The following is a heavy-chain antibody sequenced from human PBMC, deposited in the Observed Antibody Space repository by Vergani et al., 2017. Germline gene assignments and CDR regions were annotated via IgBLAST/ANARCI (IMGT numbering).Heavy chain of an antibody. CDR1: GFTFSNSA. CDR2: ISGPGLST. V-gene: IGHV3-23*01. Sequence: EVHLLESGGGLVQSGGSLRLSCAASGFTFSNSAVSWVRQAPGRGLAWVSSISGPGLSTYYADSVQGRFTISRDNSKNTLYLEMESLRVEDTAVYFCARDKSKRAPAVMGTYYYYMDVWGKGTKVTVSS. D-gene: IGHD3-16*01. J-gene: IGHJ6*03. CDR3: ARDKSKRAPAVMGTYYYYMDV.